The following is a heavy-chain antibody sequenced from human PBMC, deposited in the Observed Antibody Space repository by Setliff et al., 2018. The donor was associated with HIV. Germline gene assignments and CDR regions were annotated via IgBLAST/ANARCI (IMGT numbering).Heavy chain of an antibody. Sequence: PGGSLRLSCAASGFTFSDYYMAWIRQAPGKGLEWISYISSSGNTMYYADSVKGRFTISRDNAKNSLYLQVNSLRAEDTALYYCARDSGVATIRKSALDYWGQGTLVTVSS. CDR1: GFTFSDYY. CDR3: ARDSGVATIRKSALDY. D-gene: IGHD5-12*01. J-gene: IGHJ4*02. V-gene: IGHV3-11*01. CDR2: ISSSGNTM.